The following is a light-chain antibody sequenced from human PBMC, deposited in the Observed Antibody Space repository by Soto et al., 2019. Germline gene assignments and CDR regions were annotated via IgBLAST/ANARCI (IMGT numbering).Light chain of an antibody. CDR1: QSLVYSDGNTY. J-gene: IGKJ1*01. CDR3: MQGTHWPRT. V-gene: IGKV2-30*01. CDR2: RAS. Sequence: DVVMTQSPLFLPDTLGEPASISCRSSQSLVYSDGNTYLDWFHQRPGQSPRRLIYRASNRDTGVPDRFSGSWSGTSFTLKISRVEAEDVGVYYCMQGTHWPRTFGQGTKVDIK.